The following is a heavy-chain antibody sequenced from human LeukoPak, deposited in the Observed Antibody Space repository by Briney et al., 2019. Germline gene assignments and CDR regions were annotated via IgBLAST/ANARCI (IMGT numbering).Heavy chain of an antibody. V-gene: IGHV4-34*01. CDR3: ARSRTYYYDSSGNRYYYYGMDV. Sequence: PSETLSLTCAVYGGSFSGYYWSWIRQPPGKGLEWIGEINHSGSTNYNPSLKSRVTISVDTSKNQFSLKLSSVTAADTAVYYCARSRTYYYDSSGNRYYYYGMDVWGQGTTVTVSS. J-gene: IGHJ6*02. D-gene: IGHD3-22*01. CDR2: INHSGST. CDR1: GGSFSGYY.